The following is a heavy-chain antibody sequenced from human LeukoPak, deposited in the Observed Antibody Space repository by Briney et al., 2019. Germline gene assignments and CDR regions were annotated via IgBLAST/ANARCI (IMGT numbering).Heavy chain of an antibody. Sequence: PEGSLRLSCAASGFTVSSNYMSWVRQAPGKGLEWVSVIYSGGSTYYTDSVKGRFTISRDNSKNTLYLQMNSLRAEDTAVYYCAREVVVVTARAFDIWGQGTMVTVSS. CDR2: IYSGGST. J-gene: IGHJ3*02. V-gene: IGHV3-53*01. CDR3: AREVVVVTARAFDI. D-gene: IGHD2-21*02. CDR1: GFTVSSNY.